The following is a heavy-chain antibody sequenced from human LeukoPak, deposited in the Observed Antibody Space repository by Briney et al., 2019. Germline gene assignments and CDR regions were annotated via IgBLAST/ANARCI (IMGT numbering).Heavy chain of an antibody. CDR2: ISGSGDTT. Sequence: GGSLRLSCAASGFTFSTYAMSWLRQAPGKGLDWVSAISGSGDTTFYADSVKGRFTISRDNSRNTLYLQMNSLRAEDTAVYYCAKGYCSGGSCYYFDHWGQGTLVTVSS. D-gene: IGHD2-15*01. CDR1: GFTFSTYA. CDR3: AKGYCSGGSCYYFDH. J-gene: IGHJ4*02. V-gene: IGHV3-23*01.